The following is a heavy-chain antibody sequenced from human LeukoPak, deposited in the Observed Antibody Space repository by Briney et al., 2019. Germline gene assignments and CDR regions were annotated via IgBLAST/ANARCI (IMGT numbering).Heavy chain of an antibody. J-gene: IGHJ3*02. Sequence: ASVKVSCKASGYTFTGYCMHWVRQAPGQGLEGMGWINPNSGGTNYAQKFQGWVTMTRDTSISTAYMELSRLRSDDTAVYYCARGNRVAAAGTWRDAFDIWGQGTMVTVSS. CDR2: INPNSGGT. CDR1: GYTFTGYC. D-gene: IGHD6-13*01. V-gene: IGHV1-2*04. CDR3: ARGNRVAAAGTWRDAFDI.